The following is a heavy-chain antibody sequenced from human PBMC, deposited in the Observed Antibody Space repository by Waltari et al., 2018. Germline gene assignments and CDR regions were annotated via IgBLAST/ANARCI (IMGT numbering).Heavy chain of an antibody. CDR1: GFTFSSYW. D-gene: IGHD3-3*01. CDR3: ARDRPYDFWSGYYFH. J-gene: IGHJ4*02. CDR2: IKQDGSDK. V-gene: IGHV3-7*01. Sequence: EVQLVESGGGLVQPGGSLRLSCAASGFTFSSYWMSWVRQAPGKGLELVANIKQDGSDKYYVDSVKGRFTISRDNAKNSLYLQMNSLRAEDTAVYYCARDRPYDFWSGYYFHWGQGTLVTVSS.